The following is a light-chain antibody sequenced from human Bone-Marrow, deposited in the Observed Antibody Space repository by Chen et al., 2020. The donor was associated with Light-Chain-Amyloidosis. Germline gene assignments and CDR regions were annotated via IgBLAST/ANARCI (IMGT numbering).Light chain of an antibody. CDR2: RDT. V-gene: IGLV3-25*03. CDR1: DLPTKY. J-gene: IGLJ2*01. CDR3: QSADSSGTYEVI. Sequence: SYELTPPPSVSVSPGQTARITCSGDDLPTKYAYWYQQKPGQAPVLVIQRDTERPSGISERFAGSSSGTTATLTISGVQAEDEADYHCQSADSSGTYEVIFGGGTKLTV.